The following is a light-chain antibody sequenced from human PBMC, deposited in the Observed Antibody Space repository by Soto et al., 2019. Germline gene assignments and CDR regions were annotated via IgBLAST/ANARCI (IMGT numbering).Light chain of an antibody. J-gene: IGLJ2*01. V-gene: IGLV2-14*01. CDR1: SSDVGAYNY. CDR2: EVS. Sequence: QSALTQPASVSGSPGQSITISCTGTSSDVGAYNYVSWHQQHPGKAPKLMIFEVSHRPSGVSNRFSGSKSGNTASLTISGLRAEDDADYYCSSYTSSSTQVFGGGTKLTVL. CDR3: SSYTSSSTQV.